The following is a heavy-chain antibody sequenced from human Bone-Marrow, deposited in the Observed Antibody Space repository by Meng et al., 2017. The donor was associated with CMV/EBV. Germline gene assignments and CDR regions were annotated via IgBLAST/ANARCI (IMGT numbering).Heavy chain of an antibody. V-gene: IGHV3-23*01. CDR2: ISGSGNNT. J-gene: IGHJ4*02. Sequence: ESLKISCAASGFTFSSYAMSWVRQAPGKGLEWVSAISGSGNNTYYGDSVKCRFTISRDNSKTTLYLQMSSLRVDDTAVYYCASWQGWGQGTLVTVSS. CDR3: ASWQG. CDR1: GFTFSSYA.